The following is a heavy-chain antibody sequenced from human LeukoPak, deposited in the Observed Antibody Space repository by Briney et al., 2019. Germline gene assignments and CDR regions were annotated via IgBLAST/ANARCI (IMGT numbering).Heavy chain of an antibody. CDR2: IFYSGST. J-gene: IGHJ5*02. D-gene: IGHD6-19*01. V-gene: IGHV4-59*01. CDR1: GGSTSSYY. Sequence: SETLSLTCTVSGGSTSSYYWSWIRQPPGKGLEWIGYIFYSGSTNYNPSLKSRVTMSVDTSKNQFSLKLSSVTAADTAVYYCARGHYSSGWYGERGTLWFDPWSQGTLVTVSS. CDR3: ARGHYSSGWYGERGTLWFDP.